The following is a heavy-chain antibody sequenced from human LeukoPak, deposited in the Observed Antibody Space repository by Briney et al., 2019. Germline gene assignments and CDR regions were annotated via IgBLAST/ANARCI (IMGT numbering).Heavy chain of an antibody. CDR3: SRGSGWLSVY. D-gene: IGHD6-19*01. J-gene: IGHJ4*02. V-gene: IGHV3-49*03. CDR2: ISGGTT. Sequence: TGGSLRLSCTASGFTFGDYLMSWFRQAPGKGLEWIGFISGGTTEYAASVKGRFTIPRDDSISIAYLQMNSLTTKDTAVYYCSRGSGWLSVYWGQGTLVTVSS. CDR1: GFTFGDYL.